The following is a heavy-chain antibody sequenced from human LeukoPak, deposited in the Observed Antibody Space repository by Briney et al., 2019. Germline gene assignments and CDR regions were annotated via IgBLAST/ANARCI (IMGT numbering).Heavy chain of an antibody. CDR1: GGSISSGSYY. J-gene: IGHJ6*03. D-gene: IGHD6-13*01. CDR3: ARRLAAAGPDYYYYYYYMDV. V-gene: IGHV4-61*02. Sequence: SETLSLTCTVSGGSISSGSYYWSWIRQPAGKGLEWIGRIYTSGSTNYNPSLKSRVTISVDTPKNQFSLKLSSVTAADTAVYYCARRLAAAGPDYYYYYYYMDVWGKGTTVTVSS. CDR2: IYTSGST.